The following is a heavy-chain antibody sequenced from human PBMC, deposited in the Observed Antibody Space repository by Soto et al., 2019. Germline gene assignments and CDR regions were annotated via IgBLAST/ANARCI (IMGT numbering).Heavy chain of an antibody. CDR1: GYTFTSYD. Sequence: QVRLEQSGADVKKPGASVKVSCKASGYTFTSYDINWVRQTTGQGLEWMGWMNPHSGNTGYAQKFQGSITLTRNTSISTAYLDLSSLRTEDTAIYYCARGINWGQGTLVTVSS. J-gene: IGHJ4*02. D-gene: IGHD1-20*01. CDR3: ARGIN. CDR2: MNPHSGNT. V-gene: IGHV1-8*01.